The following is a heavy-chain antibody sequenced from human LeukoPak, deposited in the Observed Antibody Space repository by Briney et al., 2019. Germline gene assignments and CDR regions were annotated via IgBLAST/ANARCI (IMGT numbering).Heavy chain of an antibody. CDR3: ARDTPDAFDI. J-gene: IGHJ3*02. CDR1: GGSISSYY. V-gene: IGHV4-4*07. Sequence: SETLSLTCTVSGGSISSYYWSWIRQPAGKGLEWIGRIYISGSTDYNPSLKSRATMSVDTSKNQFSLKLSSVTAADTAVYHCARDTPDAFDIWGQGTMVTVSS. CDR2: IYISGST.